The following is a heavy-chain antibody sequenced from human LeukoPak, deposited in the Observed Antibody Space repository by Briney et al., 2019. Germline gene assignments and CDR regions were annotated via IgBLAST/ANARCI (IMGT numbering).Heavy chain of an antibody. J-gene: IGHJ4*02. CDR3: ARGGWSLDY. Sequence: PSETLSLTCTVSDGSIRNNYWSWIRQPPGKGLEWIGYIYYSGSTDYNASLKSRVTISVDTSKNQSSLKLSSVTAADTAVYYCARGGWSLDYWGQGTLVTVSS. V-gene: IGHV4-59*01. CDR1: DGSIRNNY. CDR2: IYYSGST.